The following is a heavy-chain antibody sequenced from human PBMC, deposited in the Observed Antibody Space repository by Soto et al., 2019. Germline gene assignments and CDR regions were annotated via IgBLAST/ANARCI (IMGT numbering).Heavy chain of an antibody. CDR2: IYYSGST. CDR3: AGRGSSSSRGNWFDP. J-gene: IGHJ5*02. CDR1: GGSISSYY. V-gene: IGHV4-59*08. Sequence: QVQLQESGPGLVKPSETLSLTCTVSGGSISSYYWSWIRRPPGKGLEWIGYIYYSGSTNYNPSLKSRGTISVATSMNEFSLKLSSVTAADTAVYYCAGRGSSSSRGNWFDPWGHGTLVTVSS. D-gene: IGHD6-13*01.